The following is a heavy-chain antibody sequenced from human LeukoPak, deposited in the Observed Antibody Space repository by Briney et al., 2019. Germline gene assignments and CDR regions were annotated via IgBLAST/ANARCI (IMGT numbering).Heavy chain of an antibody. CDR2: ISYDGSNK. J-gene: IGHJ3*02. CDR3: AKSLIWSPAAFDI. CDR1: GFTFSSYA. Sequence: GRSLRLSCAASGFTFSSYAMHWVRQAPGKGLEWVAVISYDGSNKYYADSVKGRFTISRDNSKNTLYLQMNSLRAEDTAVYYCAKSLIWSPAAFDIWGQGTMVTASS. D-gene: IGHD2-8*02. V-gene: IGHV3-30-3*02.